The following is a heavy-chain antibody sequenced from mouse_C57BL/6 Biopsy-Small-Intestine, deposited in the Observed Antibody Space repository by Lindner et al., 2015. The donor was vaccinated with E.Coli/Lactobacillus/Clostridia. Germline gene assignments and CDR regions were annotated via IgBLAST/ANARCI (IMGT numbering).Heavy chain of an antibody. J-gene: IGHJ4*01. CDR1: GFTFSDYG. CDR2: ISSGSSTI. CDR3: ANRGRDYYAMDY. Sequence: VQLQESGGGLVKPGGSLKLSCAASGFTFSDYGMHWVRQAPEKGLEWFAYISSGSSTIYYADTVKGRFTISRDNAKNTLFLQMTSLRSEDTAMYYCANRGRDYYAMDYWGQGTSVTVSS. D-gene: IGHD3-3*01. V-gene: IGHV5-17*01.